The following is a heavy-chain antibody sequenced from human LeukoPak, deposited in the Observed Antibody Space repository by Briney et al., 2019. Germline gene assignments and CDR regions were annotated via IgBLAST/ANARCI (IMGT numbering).Heavy chain of an antibody. Sequence: PGGSLSLPCAASGFTFNVYFMHWVRQATGKGLVGVAVMSYGENTKYYAVSVKGRFTISIDNSKNTLFVQMNSLRPEDTGLYYCARDEQSVTMGRGQVHYNYYGMDVWGQGTTVTVAS. CDR2: MSYGENTK. J-gene: IGHJ6*02. CDR3: ARDEQSVTMGRGQVHYNYYGMDV. D-gene: IGHD3-10*01. CDR1: GFTFNVYF. V-gene: IGHV3-30*04.